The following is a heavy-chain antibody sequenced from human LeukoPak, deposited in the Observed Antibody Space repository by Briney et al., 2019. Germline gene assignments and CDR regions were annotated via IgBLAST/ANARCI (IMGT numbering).Heavy chain of an antibody. D-gene: IGHD4-17*01. CDR2: IRGAGGGA. CDR1: GFIFSDYA. J-gene: IGHJ3*02. CDR3: ARDPNGDYVGVFDM. Sequence: GGSLRLSCTASGFIFSDYAMMWVRQSPGKGPGWVAAIRGAGGGAFYADSVRGRFSISRDNSKYTLFLQMNSLRAEDTAVYYCARDPNGDYVGVFDMWGPGTMVTVSS. V-gene: IGHV3-23*01.